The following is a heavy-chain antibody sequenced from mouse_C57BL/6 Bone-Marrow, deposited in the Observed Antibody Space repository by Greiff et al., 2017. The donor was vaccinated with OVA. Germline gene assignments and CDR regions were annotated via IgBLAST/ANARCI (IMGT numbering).Heavy chain of an antibody. J-gene: IGHJ1*03. Sequence: VKLVESGPGLVQPSQSLSITCTVSGFSLTSYGVHWVRQSPGKGLEWLGVIWSGGSTDYNAAFISRLSISKDNSKSQVFFKMNSLQADDTAIYYCAPHYYGSSYWYFDVWGTGTTVTVSS. V-gene: IGHV2-2*01. CDR2: IWSGGST. CDR1: GFSLTSYG. D-gene: IGHD1-1*01. CDR3: APHYYGSSYWYFDV.